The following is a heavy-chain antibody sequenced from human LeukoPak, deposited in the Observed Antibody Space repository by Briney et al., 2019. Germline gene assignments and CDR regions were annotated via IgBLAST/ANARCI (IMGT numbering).Heavy chain of an antibody. V-gene: IGHV4-4*09. CDR2: IYTSGST. D-gene: IGHD6-19*01. CDR3: ATAIRSTPTVAGTVFWFDP. Sequence: PSETLSLTCTVSGGSISSYYWSWIRQPPGKGLEWIGYIYTSGSTNYNPSLKSRVTISVDTSKNQFSLKLSSVTAADTAVYYCATAIRSTPTVAGTVFWFDPWGQGTLVTVSS. CDR1: GGSISSYY. J-gene: IGHJ5*02.